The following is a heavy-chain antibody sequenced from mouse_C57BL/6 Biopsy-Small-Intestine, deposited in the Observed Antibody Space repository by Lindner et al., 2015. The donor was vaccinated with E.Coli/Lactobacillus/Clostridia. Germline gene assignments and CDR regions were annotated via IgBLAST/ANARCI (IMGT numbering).Heavy chain of an antibody. Sequence: VQLQESGGGLVKPGGSLKLSCAASGFTFSDYGMHWVRQAPEKGLEWVAYISSGSSTIYYADTVKGRFTISRDNAKNTLFLQVTSLRSEDTAMYYCARPRTTTVVATGFDYWGQGTTLTVSS. CDR2: ISSGSSTI. CDR3: ARPRTTTVVATGFDY. V-gene: IGHV5-17*01. J-gene: IGHJ2*01. CDR1: GFTFSDYG. D-gene: IGHD1-1*01.